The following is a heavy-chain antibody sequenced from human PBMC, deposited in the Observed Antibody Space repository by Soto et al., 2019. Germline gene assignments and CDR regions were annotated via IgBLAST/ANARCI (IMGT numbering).Heavy chain of an antibody. J-gene: IGHJ4*02. CDR1: GGTFSSYA. CDR2: IIPIFGTA. D-gene: IGHD3-22*01. V-gene: IGHV1-69*06. CDR3: ASSPNYYDSSGYPGIDY. Sequence: SVKVSCKASGGTFSSYAISWVRQAPGQGLEWMRGIIPIFGTANYAQKFQGRVTITADKSTSTAYMELSSLRSEDTAVYYCASSPNYYDSSGYPGIDYWGQGTLVTVSS.